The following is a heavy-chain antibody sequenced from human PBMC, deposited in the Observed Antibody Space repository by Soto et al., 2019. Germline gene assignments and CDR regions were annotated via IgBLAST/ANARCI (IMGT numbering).Heavy chain of an antibody. Sequence: SLTCTVSGGSISSGDYYWSWIRQPPGKGLEWIGYIYYSGSTYYNPSLKSRVTISVDTSKNQFSLKLSSVTAADTAVYYCARAEDGYNNFDYWGQGTLVTVS. V-gene: IGHV4-30-4*01. CDR3: ARAEDGYNNFDY. CDR2: IYYSGST. J-gene: IGHJ4*02. D-gene: IGHD5-12*01. CDR1: GGSISSGDYY.